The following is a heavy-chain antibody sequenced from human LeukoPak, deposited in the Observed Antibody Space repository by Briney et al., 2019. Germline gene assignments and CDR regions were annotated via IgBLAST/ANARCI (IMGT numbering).Heavy chain of an antibody. CDR3: ARPLRFLNAFDI. V-gene: IGHV5-51*01. D-gene: IGHD3-3*01. CDR2: IYPGDSDT. J-gene: IGHJ3*02. Sequence: KGGESLKISCKGSGYSFNSYWIGWVRQMPGRGLEWMGIIYPGDSDTRYSPSFQGQVTISADKSISTAYLQWSSLKASDTAMYYCARPLRFLNAFDIWGQGTMVTVSS. CDR1: GYSFNSYW.